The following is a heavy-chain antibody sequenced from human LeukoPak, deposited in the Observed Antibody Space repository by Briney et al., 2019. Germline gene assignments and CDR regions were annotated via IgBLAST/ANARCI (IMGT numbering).Heavy chain of an antibody. V-gene: IGHV1-69*05. D-gene: IGHD3-3*01. CDR2: IIPIFGTA. CDR3: ARGFWSGYYTLDY. Sequence: SVKVSCKASGGTFSSYAISWVRQAPGQGLEWMGGIIPIFGTANYAQKFQGRVTITTDESTGTAYMELSSLRSEDTAVYYCARGFWSGYYTLDYWGQGTLVTVSS. J-gene: IGHJ4*02. CDR1: GGTFSSYA.